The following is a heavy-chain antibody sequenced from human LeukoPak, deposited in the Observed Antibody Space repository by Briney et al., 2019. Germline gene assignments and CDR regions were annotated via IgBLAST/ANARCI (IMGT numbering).Heavy chain of an antibody. V-gene: IGHV3-74*01. CDR1: GFTFSSYW. J-gene: IGHJ4*02. Sequence: GGSLRLSCAASGFTFSSYWMHWVRQAPGKGLVWVSRINSDGSSTSYADSVKGRFTISRDNSKNTLYLQMNSLRAEDTAVYYCAPLGTVTTHFDYWGQGTLVTVSS. CDR3: APLGTVTTHFDY. D-gene: IGHD4-17*01. CDR2: INSDGSST.